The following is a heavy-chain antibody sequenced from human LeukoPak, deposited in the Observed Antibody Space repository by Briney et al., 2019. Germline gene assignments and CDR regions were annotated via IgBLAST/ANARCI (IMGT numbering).Heavy chain of an antibody. CDR2: IYYSGST. J-gene: IGHJ4*02. V-gene: IGHV4-59*11. D-gene: IGHD6-13*01. CDR3: ARLGIAAAGRLFDY. Sequence: SETLSPTCTVSGGSISSHYWSWIRQPPGKGLEWIGYIYYSGSTNYNPSLKSRVTISVDTSKNQFSLKLSSVTAADTAVYYCARLGIAAAGRLFDYWGQGTLVTVSS. CDR1: GGSISSHY.